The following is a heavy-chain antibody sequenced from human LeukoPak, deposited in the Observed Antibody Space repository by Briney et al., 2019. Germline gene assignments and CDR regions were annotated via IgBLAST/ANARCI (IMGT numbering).Heavy chain of an antibody. CDR1: GYTFTGYY. V-gene: IGHV1-2*03. D-gene: IGHD3-9*01. CDR3: ARVRYYDILTGYYQNYYYYMDV. Sequence: LGASVKVSCKASGYTFTGYYMHWVRQAPGQGLEWMGWINPNSGGTNYAQKFQGRVTMTRDTSISTAYMELSRLRSDDTAVYYCARVRYYDILTGYYQNYYYYMDVWGKGTTVTISS. J-gene: IGHJ6*03. CDR2: INPNSGGT.